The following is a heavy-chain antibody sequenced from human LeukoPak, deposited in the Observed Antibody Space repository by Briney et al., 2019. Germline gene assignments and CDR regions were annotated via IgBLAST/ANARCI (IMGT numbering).Heavy chain of an antibody. J-gene: IGHJ4*02. CDR1: GGSISSGYY. CDR3: ARDKRLPYTAMVDLNLSFDY. D-gene: IGHD5-18*01. Sequence: SETLSLTCTVSGGSISSGYYWGWIRQPPGKGLEWIGGIYHSGSTYYNPSLKSRVTISVDTSKNQFSLKLSSVTAADTAVYYCARDKRLPYTAMVDLNLSFDYWGQGTLVTVSS. V-gene: IGHV4-38-2*02. CDR2: IYHSGST.